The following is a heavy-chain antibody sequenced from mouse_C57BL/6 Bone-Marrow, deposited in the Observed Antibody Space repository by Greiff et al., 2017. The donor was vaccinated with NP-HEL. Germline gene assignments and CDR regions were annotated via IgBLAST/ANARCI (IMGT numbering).Heavy chain of an antibody. CDR1: GYSITSGYY. J-gene: IGHJ3*01. D-gene: IGHD2-1*01. CDR2: ISYDGSN. V-gene: IGHV3-6*01. Sequence: EVQVVESGPGLVKPSQSLSLTCSVTGYSITSGYYWNWIRQFPGNKLEWMGYISYDGSNNYNPSLKNRISITRDTSKNQFFLKLNSVTTEDTATYYCARGSVYYGNPAWFAYWGQGTLVTVSA. CDR3: ARGSVYYGNPAWFAY.